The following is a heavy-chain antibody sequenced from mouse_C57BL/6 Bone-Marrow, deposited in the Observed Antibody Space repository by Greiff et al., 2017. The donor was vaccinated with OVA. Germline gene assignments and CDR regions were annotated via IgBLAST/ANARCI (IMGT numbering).Heavy chain of an antibody. CDR1: GYTFTSYW. J-gene: IGHJ3*01. D-gene: IGHD2-4*01. Sequence: VQLQQSGAELVMPGASVKLSCKASGYTFTSYWMHWVKQRPGQGLEWIGEIDPSDSYTNYNQKFKGKSTLTVDKSSSTAYMQLSSLTSEDSAVYYWARSIYYDWFAYWGQGTLVTVSA. CDR3: ARSIYYDWFAY. V-gene: IGHV1-69*01. CDR2: IDPSDSYT.